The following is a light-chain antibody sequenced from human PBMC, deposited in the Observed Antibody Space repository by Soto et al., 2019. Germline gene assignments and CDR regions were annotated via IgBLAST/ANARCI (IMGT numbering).Light chain of an antibody. CDR3: QQYGSSPLYT. CDR2: AAS. V-gene: IGKV3-20*01. Sequence: EIVLTQSPGTLSLSPGERATLSCRASQSVSSSYLAWYQQKPGQAPRLLIYAASSRAAGIPDKFSGSGSGTDLTLTISRLEPEDFAVYYCQQYGSSPLYTFGQGTKLEIK. J-gene: IGKJ2*01. CDR1: QSVSSSY.